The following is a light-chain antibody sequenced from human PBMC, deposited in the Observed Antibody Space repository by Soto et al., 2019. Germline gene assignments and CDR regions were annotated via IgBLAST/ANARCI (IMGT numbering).Light chain of an antibody. Sequence: IQMTQSPSSLSASVGDRVTITCRASQGIRNDLAWYQQKPGKAPKLLIYAASTLQRGVPSRFSGSGSGTEFTLTITSLQPDDFATYYCQQYDTLTWTFGQGTKVDIK. CDR1: QGIRND. CDR2: AAS. V-gene: IGKV1-17*01. J-gene: IGKJ1*01. CDR3: QQYDTLTWT.